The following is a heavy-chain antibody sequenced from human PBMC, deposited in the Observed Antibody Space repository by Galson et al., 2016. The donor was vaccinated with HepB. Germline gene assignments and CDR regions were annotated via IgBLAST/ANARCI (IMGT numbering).Heavy chain of an antibody. J-gene: IGHJ4*02. V-gene: IGHV3-23*01. CDR2: ISGTGGTA. Sequence: SLRLSCAGSGFTFSNYAINWVRQAPGRGLEWVSHISGTGGTADYTDSVKGRFIISRDNSRNTQYLQMNSLRVEDTGVYYCAREFPRSHYDFWSGPGYWGQGTLVTVPS. CDR1: GFTFSNYA. D-gene: IGHD3-3*01. CDR3: AREFPRSHYDFWSGPGY.